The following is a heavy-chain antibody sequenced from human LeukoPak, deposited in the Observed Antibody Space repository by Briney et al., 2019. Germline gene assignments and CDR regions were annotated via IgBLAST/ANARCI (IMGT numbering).Heavy chain of an antibody. CDR2: ISGNGVGT. V-gene: IGHV3-23*01. J-gene: IGHJ4*02. CDR3: AKHSGSSGWYNDY. CDR1: GFTFSNYA. D-gene: IGHD6-19*01. Sequence: GGSLRLSCAASGFTFSNYAMTWVRQTPGKGLEWVSSISGNGVGTYYADSVKGRFTISRDNSKNTLDLQINSLRAEDTAVDTAVYYCAKHSGSSGWYNDYWGQGTLVTVSS.